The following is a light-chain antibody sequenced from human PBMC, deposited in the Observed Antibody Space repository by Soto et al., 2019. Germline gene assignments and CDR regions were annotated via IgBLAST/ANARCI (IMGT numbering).Light chain of an antibody. CDR2: QVS. Sequence: VLTPTPLSSPVTLGQPASISCRSSQSLVYSDGNTYLSWLQQRPGQPPRLLIYQVSNWFSGVSDRFSGSGAGTDFTLKISRVEAEDVGVYSCIQFSHFPRTFGQGTKVEIK. CDR3: IQFSHFPRT. CDR1: QSLVYSDGNTY. V-gene: IGKV2-24*01. J-gene: IGKJ1*01.